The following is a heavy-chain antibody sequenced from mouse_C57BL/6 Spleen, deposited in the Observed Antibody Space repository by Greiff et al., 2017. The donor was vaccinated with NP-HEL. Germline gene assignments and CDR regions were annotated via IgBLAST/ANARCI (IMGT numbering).Heavy chain of an antibody. CDR1: GYTFTSYT. CDR3: ARSNWDEGYFDY. D-gene: IGHD4-1*01. Sequence: QVPLQQSGAELARPGASVKMSCKASGYTFTSYTMHWVKQRPGQGLEWIGYINPSSGYTKYNQKFKDKATLTADKSSSTAYMQLSRLTSEDSAVYYCARSNWDEGYFDYWGQGTTLTVSS. CDR2: INPSSGYT. V-gene: IGHV1-4*01. J-gene: IGHJ2*01.